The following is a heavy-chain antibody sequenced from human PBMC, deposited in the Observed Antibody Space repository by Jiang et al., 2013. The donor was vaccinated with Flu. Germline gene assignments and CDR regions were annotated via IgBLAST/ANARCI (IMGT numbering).Heavy chain of an antibody. CDR3: AREERDSGGCPLDV. D-gene: IGHD3-22*01. J-gene: IGHJ6*02. CDR2: MNPNSGNT. Sequence: VKVSCKASGYTFTSYDINWVRQATGQGLEWMGWMNPNSGNTGYAQKFQGRVTMTRDTSTSTVYMELSSLRSEDTAVYFCAREERDSGGCPLDVWGQGTTVTVSS. V-gene: IGHV1-8*01. CDR1: GYTFTSYD.